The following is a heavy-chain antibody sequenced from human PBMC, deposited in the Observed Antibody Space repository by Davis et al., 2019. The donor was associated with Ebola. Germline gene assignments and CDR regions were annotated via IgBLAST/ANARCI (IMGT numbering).Heavy chain of an antibody. CDR1: GFTFSGYG. CDR2: ISYDGSNK. Sequence: PGGSLRLSCAASGFTFSGYGMHWVRQAPGKGLEWVAVISYDGSNKYYADSVKGRFTISRDNSKNTLYLQMNSLRAEDTAVYYCARSTIMDVWGKGTTVTVSS. V-gene: IGHV3-30*19. J-gene: IGHJ6*04. D-gene: IGHD1-1*01. CDR3: ARSTIMDV.